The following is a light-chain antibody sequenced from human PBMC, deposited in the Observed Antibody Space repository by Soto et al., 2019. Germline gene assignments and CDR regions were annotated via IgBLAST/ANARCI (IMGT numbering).Light chain of an antibody. CDR3: SSFAASNTWV. CDR1: SSDVGAYNH. J-gene: IGLJ3*02. V-gene: IGLV2-8*01. Sequence: QSVLTQPPSASGSPGQSVTISCTGTSSDVGAYNHVSCYQQHAGKAPKLVIYAVTRRPSGVPDRCSGSKSANTASLTVSGLQSEDEADYYCSSFAASNTWVFGGRTKLTVL. CDR2: AVT.